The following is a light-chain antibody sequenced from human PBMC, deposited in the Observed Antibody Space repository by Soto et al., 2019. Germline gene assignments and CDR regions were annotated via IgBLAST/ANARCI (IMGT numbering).Light chain of an antibody. J-gene: IGLJ2*01. V-gene: IGLV1-44*01. CDR1: TSNIGSNT. CDR3: AAWDDNLEGVL. CDR2: SNS. Sequence: QSVLTQPPSVSKTPGQRVVLSCSGSTSNIGSNTVNWYQQLPGTAPKAVIYSNSLRPSGVPDRFSGSKSGTSASLAISGLQSEDEADYYCAAWDDNLEGVLFGGGTQLTVL.